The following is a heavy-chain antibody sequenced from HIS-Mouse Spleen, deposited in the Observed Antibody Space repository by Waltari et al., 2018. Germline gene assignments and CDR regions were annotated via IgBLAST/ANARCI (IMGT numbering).Heavy chain of an antibody. Sequence: QVQLQQWGAGLLKPSETLSPTCAVYGGSFSGYYWSWIRQPPGTGLEWIGEINHSGSTNYNPSLKSRVTISVDTSKNQFSLKLSSVTAADTAVYYCARMASSLEYSSSRVAFDIWGQGTMVTVSS. V-gene: IGHV4-34*01. CDR1: GGSFSGYY. CDR2: INHSGST. D-gene: IGHD6-6*01. J-gene: IGHJ3*02. CDR3: ARMASSLEYSSSRVAFDI.